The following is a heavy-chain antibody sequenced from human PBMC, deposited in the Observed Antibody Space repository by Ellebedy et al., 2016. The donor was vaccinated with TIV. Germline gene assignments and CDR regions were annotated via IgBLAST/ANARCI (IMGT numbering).Heavy chain of an antibody. V-gene: IGHV3-23*01. D-gene: IGHD3-22*01. Sequence: GGSLRLSCAASGFTFGSFAMHWVRQAPGKELEWLSVISGDGSSTYHADSVKGRFTITRNNSKNTLYLKVNRLRTEDTAVYYCAKGTSSGFNYDRVGFEYWGQGILVTVSS. J-gene: IGHJ4*02. CDR1: GFTFGSFA. CDR3: AKGTSSGFNYDRVGFEY. CDR2: ISGDGSST.